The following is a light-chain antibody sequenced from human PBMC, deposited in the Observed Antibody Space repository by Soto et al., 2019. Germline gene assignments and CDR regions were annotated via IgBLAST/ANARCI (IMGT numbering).Light chain of an antibody. V-gene: IGKV3-15*01. Sequence: EIVMKQSPATLSVTPGGGATLSCRASQSISDTLAWYQQKPGQAPRLLIHGASTRAPGFPARFSGSGSGTDFTLTISSLQSEDFAVYYCQQYKNWPLFGQGTRLEIK. J-gene: IGKJ5*01. CDR1: QSISDT. CDR3: QQYKNWPL. CDR2: GAS.